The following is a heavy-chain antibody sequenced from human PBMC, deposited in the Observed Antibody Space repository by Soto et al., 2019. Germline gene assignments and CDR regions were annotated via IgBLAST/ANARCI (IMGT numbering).Heavy chain of an antibody. CDR1: GGTFSSYA. CDR2: IIPIFGTA. Sequence: SVNVSCKASGGTFSSYAISWVRQAPGQGLEWMGGIIPIFGTANYAQKFQGRVTITADKSTSTAYMELSSLRSEDTAVYYCASGPSIVVVPAARENYYYGMDVWGQGTTVTV. V-gene: IGHV1-69*06. D-gene: IGHD2-2*01. CDR3: ASGPSIVVVPAARENYYYGMDV. J-gene: IGHJ6*02.